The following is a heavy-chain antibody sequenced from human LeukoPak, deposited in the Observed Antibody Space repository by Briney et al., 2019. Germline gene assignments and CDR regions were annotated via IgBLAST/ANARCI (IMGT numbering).Heavy chain of an antibody. CDR1: GFIFSTYA. V-gene: IGHV3-23*01. CDR3: AKDAGWPFDY. D-gene: IGHD6-19*01. J-gene: IGHJ4*02. Sequence: PGGSLRLSCAASGFIFSTYALSWVRQAPGKGLEWVSATSGNGVKTYYADSVKGRFTFSRDNSKNTLYLQMNSLRAEDTAVYYCAKDAGWPFDYWGQGTLVTVSS. CDR2: TSGNGVKT.